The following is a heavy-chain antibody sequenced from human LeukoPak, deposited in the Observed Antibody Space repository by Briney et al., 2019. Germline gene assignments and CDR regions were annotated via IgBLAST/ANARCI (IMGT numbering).Heavy chain of an antibody. J-gene: IGHJ4*02. CDR1: GGSISSTTSY. V-gene: IGHV4-39*01. CDR2: IYYSGST. D-gene: IGHD2-2*03. Sequence: SETLSLTCAVSGGSISSTTSYWGWIRQPPGKGLEWIGRIYYSGSTFYNPSLKSRVTISVDTSKNQLSLRLSCVTAADTAVYYCARHGSTDYFDYRAQGTLVTVSS. CDR3: ARHGSTDYFDY.